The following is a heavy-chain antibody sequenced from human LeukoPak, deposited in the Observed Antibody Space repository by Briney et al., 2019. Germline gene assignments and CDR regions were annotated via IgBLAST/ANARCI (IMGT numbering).Heavy chain of an antibody. Sequence: PSETLSLTCTVSGGSISSSSFYWGWIRQPPGKRLEWIGSIFNSGSTYYNPSLKSRVTISVDTSKKQFSLKVNSVTAADTAVYYCARNGSKVGAAGPVGGYFDYWGRGTLVTVSS. J-gene: IGHJ4*02. D-gene: IGHD1-26*01. CDR3: ARNGSKVGAAGPVGGYFDY. CDR1: GGSISSSSFY. V-gene: IGHV4-39*01. CDR2: IFNSGST.